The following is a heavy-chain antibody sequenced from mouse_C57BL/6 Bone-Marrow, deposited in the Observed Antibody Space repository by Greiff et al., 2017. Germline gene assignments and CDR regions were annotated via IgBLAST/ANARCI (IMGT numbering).Heavy chain of an antibody. CDR3: ARSRSSGYTWFAY. CDR1: GYTFTSYW. J-gene: IGHJ3*01. D-gene: IGHD3-2*02. V-gene: IGHV1-55*01. CDR2: IYPGSGST. Sequence: QVQLQQPGAELVKPGASVKMSCKASGYTFTSYWITWVKQRPGQGLEWIGDIYPGSGSTNYNEKFKSKATLTVDTSSSTAYMQLSSLTSEDSAVYYCARSRSSGYTWFAYWGQGTLVTVSA.